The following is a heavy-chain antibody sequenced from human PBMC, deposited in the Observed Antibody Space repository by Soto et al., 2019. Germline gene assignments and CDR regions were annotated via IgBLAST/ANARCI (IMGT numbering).Heavy chain of an antibody. CDR2: ISGSGGST. CDR3: AKDLNGHSSGWYYFDY. V-gene: IGHV3-23*01. CDR1: GFPFSSYA. Sequence: PGGSLRLSCAASGFPFSSYAMSWVRQAPGKGLEWVSAISGSGGSTYYADSVKGRFTISRDNSKNTLYLQMNSLRAEDTAVYYCAKDLNGHSSGWYYFDYWGQGTLVTVSS. J-gene: IGHJ4*02. D-gene: IGHD6-19*01.